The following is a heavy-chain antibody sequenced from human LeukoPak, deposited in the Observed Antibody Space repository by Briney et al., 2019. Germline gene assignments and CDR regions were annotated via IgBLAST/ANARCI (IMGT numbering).Heavy chain of an antibody. J-gene: IGHJ4*02. CDR2: ISGYNAYT. CDR3: ARDLSRVWFGELVPGDY. D-gene: IGHD3-10*01. CDR1: GYTFSKYG. V-gene: IGHV1-18*01. Sequence: ASVKVSCKASGYTFSKYGISWVRQAPGQGLEWMGWISGYNAYTHYAQKLQGRVTMTTDTSTSTAYMELRSLRSDDTAVYYCARDLSRVWFGELVPGDYWGQGTLVTVSS.